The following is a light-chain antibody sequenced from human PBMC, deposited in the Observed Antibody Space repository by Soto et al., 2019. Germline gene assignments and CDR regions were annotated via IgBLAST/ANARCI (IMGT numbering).Light chain of an antibody. CDR2: DAS. Sequence: EVVLTQSPGTLSLSPGERATLSCRASETVGSNYLAWYQQQPGQAPRLLIFDASSRATGIPDRFSGSGSGTEFSLTISRLEPEDSAVYFCHHYGYGADTFGKGTKLEI. J-gene: IGKJ2*01. V-gene: IGKV3-20*01. CDR1: ETVGSNY. CDR3: HHYGYGADT.